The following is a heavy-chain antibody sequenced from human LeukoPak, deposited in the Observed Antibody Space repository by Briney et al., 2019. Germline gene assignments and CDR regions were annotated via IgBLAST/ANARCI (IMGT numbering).Heavy chain of an antibody. CDR2: ICTYNGNT. Sequence: ASVKVSCKASGYTFTHYYMHWVRQAPGQGLEWMGWICTYNGNTNYAQKLQGRVTMTTDTSTSTAYMELRSLRSDGTAVYYCARAKWDYWGQGTLVTVSS. D-gene: IGHD1-26*01. CDR3: ARAKWDY. J-gene: IGHJ4*02. V-gene: IGHV1-18*04. CDR1: GYTFTHYY.